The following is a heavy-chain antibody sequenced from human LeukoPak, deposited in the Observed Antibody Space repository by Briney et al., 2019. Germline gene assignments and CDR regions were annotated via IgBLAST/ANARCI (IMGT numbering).Heavy chain of an antibody. V-gene: IGHV3-23*01. Sequence: PGGSLRLSCAASGFTFTTYAMSWVRQAPGKGLEWVSVISSGGGSTYYADSVKGRFTISRDNSKNTLYLQMNSLRAEDTAVYYCAKPSRIADNWFDPWGQGTLVTVSS. CDR3: AKPSRIADNWFDP. CDR2: ISSGGGST. D-gene: IGHD6-13*01. J-gene: IGHJ5*02. CDR1: GFTFTTYA.